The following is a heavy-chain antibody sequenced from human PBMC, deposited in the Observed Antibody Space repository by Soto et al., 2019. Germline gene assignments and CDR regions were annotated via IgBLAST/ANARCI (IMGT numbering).Heavy chain of an antibody. CDR2: ISSSSSHI. CDR3: ARDTSATLYYYYGMDV. CDR1: GFTFSSYS. Sequence: EVQLVESGGGLVKPGGSLRLSCAASGFTFSSYSMNWVRQAPGKGLEWVSSISSSSSHIYYADSVKGRLTISRDNAKHSLYLQMNSLRAEDTAVYYCARDTSATLYYYYGMDVWGQGTPVTVSS. V-gene: IGHV3-21*01. J-gene: IGHJ6*01. D-gene: IGHD2-15*01.